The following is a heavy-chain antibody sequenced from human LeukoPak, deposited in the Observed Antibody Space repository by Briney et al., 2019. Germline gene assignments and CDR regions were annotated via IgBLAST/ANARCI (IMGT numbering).Heavy chain of an antibody. CDR1: GGSISSYY. CDR2: IYTSGST. Sequence: SETLSLTCTVSGGSISSYYWSWIRQPAGKGLEWIGRIYTSGSTSYNPSLKSRVTMSVDTSKNQFSLKLSSVTAADTAVYYCARDSLDTAMTSWVAPVYYFDYWGQGTLVTVSS. J-gene: IGHJ4*02. D-gene: IGHD5-18*01. V-gene: IGHV4-4*07. CDR3: ARDSLDTAMTSWVAPVYYFDY.